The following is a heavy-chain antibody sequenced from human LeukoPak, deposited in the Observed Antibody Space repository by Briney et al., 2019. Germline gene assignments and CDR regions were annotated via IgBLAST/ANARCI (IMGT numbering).Heavy chain of an antibody. CDR3: ARLYQGKRPPDY. D-gene: IGHD6-25*01. CDR1: GDSIGSGHYF. CDR2: IHYSGSS. Sequence: SETLSLTCTVSGDSIGSGHYFWGWIRQPPGKGLEWIGDIHYSGSSYYNPSLKSRVTISVDTSKNQFSLKLSDVTAADTAVYYCARLYQGKRPPDYWGQGTLVTVSS. J-gene: IGHJ4*02. V-gene: IGHV4-39*01.